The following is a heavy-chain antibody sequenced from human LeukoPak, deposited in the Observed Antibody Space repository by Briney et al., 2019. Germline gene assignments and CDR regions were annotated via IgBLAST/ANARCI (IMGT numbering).Heavy chain of an antibody. D-gene: IGHD1-26*01. V-gene: IGHV1-2*02. CDR2: INPNSGGT. Sequence: ASVKVSCKASGYTFTGYYMHWVRQAPGQGLEWMGWINPNSGGTNYAQKFQGRVTMTRGTSISTAYMELSRLRSDDTAVYYCARVRIVGAIYDYWGQGTLVTVSS. CDR3: ARVRIVGAIYDY. J-gene: IGHJ4*02. CDR1: GYTFTGYY.